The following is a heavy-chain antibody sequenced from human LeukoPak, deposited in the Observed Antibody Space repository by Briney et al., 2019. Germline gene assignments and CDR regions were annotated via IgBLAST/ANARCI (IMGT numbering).Heavy chain of an antibody. CDR2: IIPIFGTA. D-gene: IGHD3-22*01. J-gene: IGHJ5*02. CDR1: GGTFSSYA. Sequence: SVKVSCKASGGTFSSYAISWVRQAPGQGLEWMGGIIPIFGTANYAQKFQGRVTITADESTSTAYMELSGLKSEDTAVYYCAGTREFDSQGGFDPWGQGTLVTVSS. V-gene: IGHV1-69*13. CDR3: AGTREFDSQGGFDP.